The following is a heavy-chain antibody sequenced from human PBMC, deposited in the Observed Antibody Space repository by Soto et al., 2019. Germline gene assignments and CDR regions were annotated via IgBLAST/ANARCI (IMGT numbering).Heavy chain of an antibody. V-gene: IGHV4-39*01. CDR3: ASDRLTKYGEGHLYYFDY. Sequence: QLQLQESGPGLVKPSETLSLTCTVSGGSITNTSYYWGWIRQPPGKGLEGMGSIYYSGTTYNNPSLKSRVTMSIDTSKNQFTLKLSSVTAADTAVYYCASDRLTKYGEGHLYYFDYWGQGALVTVSS. D-gene: IGHD3-3*01. CDR1: GGSITNTSYY. CDR2: IYYSGTT. J-gene: IGHJ4*02.